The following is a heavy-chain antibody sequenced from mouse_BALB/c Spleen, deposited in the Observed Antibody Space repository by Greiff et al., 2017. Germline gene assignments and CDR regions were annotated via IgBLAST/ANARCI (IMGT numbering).Heavy chain of an antibody. D-gene: IGHD2-4*01. CDR2: INPYNDGT. J-gene: IGHJ2*01. Sequence: EVQLQQSGPELVKPGASVKMSCKASGYTFTSYVMHWVKQKPGQGLEWIGYINPYNDGTKYNEKFKGKATLTSDKSSSTAYMELSSLTSEDSAVYYCARGGDYDERHFDYWGQGTTLTVSS. V-gene: IGHV1-14*01. CDR3: ARGGDYDERHFDY. CDR1: GYTFTSYV.